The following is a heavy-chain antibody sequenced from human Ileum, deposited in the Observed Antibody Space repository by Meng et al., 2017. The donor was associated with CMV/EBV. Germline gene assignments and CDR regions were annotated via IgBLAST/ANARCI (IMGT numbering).Heavy chain of an antibody. Sequence: LQLRESAPGLVKPSETRSLTCTGSGGSISSSNYYWGWIRQPPGKGLEWIGSSHYSGSTYHNPSLKSRVTISVDTSKSQLSLRLSSVTAADTAVYYCAGDRNLNLFDPWGQGILVTVSS. CDR2: SHYSGST. J-gene: IGHJ5*02. CDR3: AGDRNLNLFDP. CDR1: GGSISSSNYY. V-gene: IGHV4-39*07.